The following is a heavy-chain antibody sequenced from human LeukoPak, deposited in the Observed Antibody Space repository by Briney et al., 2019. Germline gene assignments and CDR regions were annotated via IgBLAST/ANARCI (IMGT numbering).Heavy chain of an antibody. CDR1: GFTFSSYS. V-gene: IGHV3-48*04. D-gene: IGHD5-12*01. CDR3: ARSQFYSGYDY. CDR2: ISSSSSTI. J-gene: IGHJ4*02. Sequence: GSLRLSCAASGFTFSSYSMNWVRQAPGKGLEWVSYISSSSSTIYYADSVKGRFTISRDNAKNSLYLQMNSLRAEDTAVYYCARSQFYSGYDYWGQGTLVTVSS.